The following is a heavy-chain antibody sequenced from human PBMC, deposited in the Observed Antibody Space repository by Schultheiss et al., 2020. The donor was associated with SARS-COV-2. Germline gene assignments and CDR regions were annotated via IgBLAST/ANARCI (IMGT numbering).Heavy chain of an antibody. J-gene: IGHJ3*02. CDR1: GFTFSNAW. CDR2: IKSKTDGGTT. Sequence: GESLKISCAASGFTFSNAWMSWVRQAPGKGLEWVGRIKSKTDGGTTDYAAPVKGRFTISRDDSKNTLYLQMNSLRAEDTAVYYCARDLGSYGAFDIWGQGTMVTVSS. D-gene: IGHD1-26*01. V-gene: IGHV3-15*01. CDR3: ARDLGSYGAFDI.